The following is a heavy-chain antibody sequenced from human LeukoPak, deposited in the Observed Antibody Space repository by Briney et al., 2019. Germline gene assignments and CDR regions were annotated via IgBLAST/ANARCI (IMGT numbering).Heavy chain of an antibody. CDR3: AKGRVVPAAILGY. V-gene: IGHV3-30*02. D-gene: IGHD2-2*02. Sequence: GGSLRLSCAASGFTFSSYAMSWVRQAPGKGLEWVAFIRYDGSNKYYADSVKGRFTISRDNSKNTLYLQMNSLRAEDTAVYYCAKGRVVPAAILGYWGQGTLVTVSS. CDR2: IRYDGSNK. J-gene: IGHJ4*02. CDR1: GFTFSSYA.